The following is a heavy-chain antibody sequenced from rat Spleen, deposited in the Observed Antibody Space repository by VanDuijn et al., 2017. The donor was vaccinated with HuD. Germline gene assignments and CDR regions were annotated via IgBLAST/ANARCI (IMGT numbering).Heavy chain of an antibody. CDR2: ISTGGGDT. CDR3: ATGPRILRIDWFTY. J-gene: IGHJ3*01. V-gene: IGHV5S13*01. Sequence: EVQLVESGGGLVQPGGSLKLSCAVSGFTYNDYAMAWVRQAPAKGLEWVATISTGGGDTYYRDSVRGRFTISRDNAKNTLYLQVDSLRSEDTATYYCATGPRILRIDWFTYWGQGTLVTVSS. CDR1: GFTYNDYA. D-gene: IGHD1-6*01.